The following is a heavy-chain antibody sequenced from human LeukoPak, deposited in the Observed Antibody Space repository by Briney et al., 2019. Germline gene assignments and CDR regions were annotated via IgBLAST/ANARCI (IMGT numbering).Heavy chain of an antibody. Sequence: GGSLRLSCAASGFTFSSYAVSWVRQAPGKGLEWASYISNSGRVTYYADSVKGRFTISRDNAKNLLFLQMNRLRAEDTAVYYCARETEYSSSWYDSWGQGTLVTVSS. D-gene: IGHD2-2*01. V-gene: IGHV3-48*04. CDR3: ARETEYSSSWYDS. CDR2: ISNSGRVT. J-gene: IGHJ5*01. CDR1: GFTFSSYA.